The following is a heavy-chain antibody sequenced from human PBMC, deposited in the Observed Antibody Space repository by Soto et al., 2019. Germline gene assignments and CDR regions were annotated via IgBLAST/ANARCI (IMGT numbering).Heavy chain of an antibody. V-gene: IGHV3-30*04. CDR2: ISYDGSNK. Sequence: GGYLRLSCAASGFTFSSYAMHWVRQAPGKGLEWVAVISYDGSNKYYADSVKGRFTISRDNSKNTLYLQMNSLRSEDAAVYYCARDRTDSSGWYEIDSGNYYGAFDIWGQGTMVTVS. CDR1: GFTFSSYA. J-gene: IGHJ3*02. D-gene: IGHD6-19*01. CDR3: ARDRTDSSGWYEIDSGNYYGAFDI.